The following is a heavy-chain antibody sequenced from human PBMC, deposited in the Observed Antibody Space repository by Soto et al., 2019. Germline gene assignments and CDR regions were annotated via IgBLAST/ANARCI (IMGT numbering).Heavy chain of an antibody. J-gene: IGHJ4*02. CDR2: IYLSGST. D-gene: IGHD3-22*01. V-gene: IGHV4-4*02. Sequence: SETLSLTCAVSGGSISSSNWWSWVRQPPGKGLEWIGEIYLSGSTNYNPSLKSRVTISVDKSKNQFSLKLSSVTAADTAVYYCARDPSYYYDSSGYDYWGQGTLVT. CDR1: GGSISSSNW. CDR3: ARDPSYYYDSSGYDY.